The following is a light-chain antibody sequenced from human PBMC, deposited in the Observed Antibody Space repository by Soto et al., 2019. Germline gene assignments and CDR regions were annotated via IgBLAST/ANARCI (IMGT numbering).Light chain of an antibody. CDR2: GAS. J-gene: IGKJ1*01. CDR1: PSVTNF. Sequence: EIVMTQSPATLSVSPVERATLSCRASPSVTNFLAWYQQKPGQAPRLLIYGASSRATGIPDRFSGSGSGTDFTLTISRLEPEDFAVYYCQQYGSSPRTFGQGTKVDNK. CDR3: QQYGSSPRT. V-gene: IGKV3-20*01.